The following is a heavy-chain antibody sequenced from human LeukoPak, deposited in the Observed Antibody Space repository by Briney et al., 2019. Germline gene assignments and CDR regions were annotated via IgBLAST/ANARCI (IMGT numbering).Heavy chain of an antibody. CDR1: GFTFSTYA. J-gene: IGHJ4*02. Sequence: GGSLRLSCAASGFTFSTYAMSWVRQAPGKGLEWVSAISGSGGSTYYADSVKGRFTISRDNSKNTMYLQMNSLRAEDTAVYYCAKDDHGGSGWRDYFDYWGQGTLVTVSS. CDR2: ISGSGGST. CDR3: AKDDHGGSGWRDYFDY. V-gene: IGHV3-23*01. D-gene: IGHD6-19*01.